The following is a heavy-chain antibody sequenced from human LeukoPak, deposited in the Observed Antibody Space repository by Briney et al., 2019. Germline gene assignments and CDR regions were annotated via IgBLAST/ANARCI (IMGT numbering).Heavy chain of an antibody. Sequence: PGGSLRLSCAASGFTFSSYAMSWVRQAPGRGLEWVSVISGSAGSTFYADSVKGRFTISRGNSKNTLYLQMNSLRAEDTAVYYCARGCSSTSCYGFDYWGQGTLVTVSS. D-gene: IGHD2-2*01. CDR2: ISGSAGST. CDR1: GFTFSSYA. V-gene: IGHV3-23*01. CDR3: ARGCSSTSCYGFDY. J-gene: IGHJ4*02.